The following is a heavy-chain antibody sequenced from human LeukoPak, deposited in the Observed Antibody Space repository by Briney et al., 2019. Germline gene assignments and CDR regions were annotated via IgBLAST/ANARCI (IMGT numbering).Heavy chain of an antibody. CDR3: ARVRYNWNRDFDY. Sequence: SETLSLTCSVSGYSLSSGYYWGWIRQPPGEGLEWIGSMFHSGRTYYNPSLESRVTMSVDTSKNQFSLKLSSVTAADTAVYYCARVRYNWNRDFDYWGPGTLVTVSS. CDR2: MFHSGRT. CDR1: GYSLSSGYY. V-gene: IGHV4-38-2*02. J-gene: IGHJ4*02. D-gene: IGHD1-20*01.